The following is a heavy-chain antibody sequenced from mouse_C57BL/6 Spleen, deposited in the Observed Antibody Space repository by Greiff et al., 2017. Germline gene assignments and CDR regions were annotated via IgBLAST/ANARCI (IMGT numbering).Heavy chain of an antibody. J-gene: IGHJ2*01. Sequence: EVMLVESGGGLVQPGGSLSISCAASGFTFTDYYMSWVRQPPGKALEWLGFIRNKANGYTTEYSASVKGLFTISRDNSQLILYLQMNSLRAEDSATYYCAREGNYPAYWGQGTTLTVSS. CDR1: GFTFTDYY. V-gene: IGHV7-3*01. CDR3: AREGNYPAY. CDR2: IRNKANGYTT.